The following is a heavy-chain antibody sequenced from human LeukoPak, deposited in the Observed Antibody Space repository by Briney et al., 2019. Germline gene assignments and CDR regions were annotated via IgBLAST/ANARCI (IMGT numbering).Heavy chain of an antibody. J-gene: IGHJ4*02. D-gene: IGHD6-19*01. CDR3: ARGRVGSGWPRPYYFEV. CDR2: INPNTGAT. V-gene: IGHV1-2*02. Sequence: APVKVSCKASGYTLTGYYLHWVRQAPGQGLEWMGWINPNTGATHSAQKFQGRITMTRDTSISTAYMDLSRLRSDDTAVYYCARGRVGSGWPRPYYFEVWGQGTLVTVFS. CDR1: GYTLTGYY.